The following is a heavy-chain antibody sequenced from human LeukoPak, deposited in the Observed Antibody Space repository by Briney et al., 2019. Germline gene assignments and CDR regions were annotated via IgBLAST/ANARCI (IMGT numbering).Heavy chain of an antibody. J-gene: IGHJ4*02. CDR1: GGTFSSYA. CDR2: IIPIFGTA. Sequence: ASVKVSCKASGGTFSSYAISWVRQAPGQGLEWMGGIIPIFGTANYAQNFQGRVTITADESTSTAYMELSSLRSEDTAVYYCARDPSYSRHGQKDCSSTSCYPKQDYEGDDYWGQGTLVTVSS. CDR3: ARDPSYSRHGQKDCSSTSCYPKQDYEGDDY. D-gene: IGHD2-2*01. V-gene: IGHV1-69*13.